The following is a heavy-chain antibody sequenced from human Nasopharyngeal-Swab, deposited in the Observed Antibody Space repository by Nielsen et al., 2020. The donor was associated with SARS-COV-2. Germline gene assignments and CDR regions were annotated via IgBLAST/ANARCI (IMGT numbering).Heavy chain of an antibody. Sequence: SVKVSCKTSGDTFTNSAISWVRQAPGQGLEWMGGIVPALGLPNYAQKFRGRVTISANRSTTTSYLELSSLRSEDTAIYYCAREGEYGAYDAPDYWGQGTLVTVCS. V-gene: IGHV1-69*10. CDR3: AREGEYGAYDAPDY. D-gene: IGHD5-12*01. CDR2: IVPALGLP. CDR1: GDTFTNSA. J-gene: IGHJ4*02.